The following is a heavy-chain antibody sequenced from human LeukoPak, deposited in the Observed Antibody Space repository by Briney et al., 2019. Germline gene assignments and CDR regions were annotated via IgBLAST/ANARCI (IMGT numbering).Heavy chain of an antibody. Sequence: GGSLRLSCAASGFTFDDYAMHWVRQAPGKGLEWVSGISWNSGSIGYADSVKGRFTISRDNAENSLYLQMNSLRAEDMALYYCAKSGGGGWYGEYYFDYWGQGTLVTVSS. V-gene: IGHV3-9*03. CDR2: ISWNSGSI. CDR1: GFTFDDYA. J-gene: IGHJ4*02. D-gene: IGHD2-15*01. CDR3: AKSGGGGWYGEYYFDY.